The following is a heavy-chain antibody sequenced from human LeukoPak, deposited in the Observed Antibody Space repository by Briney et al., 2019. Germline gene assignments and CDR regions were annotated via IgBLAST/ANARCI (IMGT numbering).Heavy chain of an antibody. CDR2: INPSGGSA. CDR3: VRLGYCSSTGCSWLDC. D-gene: IGHD2-2*01. V-gene: IGHV1-46*01. CDR1: GYTFTSYY. J-gene: IGHJ4*02. Sequence: ASVKVSCKASGYTFTSYYMHWVRQAPGQGLEWMGIINPSGGSASYAQKFQGRVTMTRDTSTSTVYMELSRLRSDDTAVYYCVRLGYCSSTGCSWLDCWGQGTLVTVSS.